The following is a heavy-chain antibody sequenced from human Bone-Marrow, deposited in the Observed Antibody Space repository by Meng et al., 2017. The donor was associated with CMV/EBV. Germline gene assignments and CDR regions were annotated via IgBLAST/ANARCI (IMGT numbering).Heavy chain of an antibody. V-gene: IGHV4-34*01. J-gene: IGHJ6*01. CDR2: INHSGST. Sequence: GSLRLSCAVYGGSFSGYYWSWIRQPPGKGLEWIGEINHSGSTNYNPSLKSRVTISVDTSKNQFSLKLSSVTAADTAVYYCARGAVPKGMDVWGQGTTVTVYS. D-gene: IGHD6-19*01. CDR1: GGSFSGYY. CDR3: ARGAVPKGMDV.